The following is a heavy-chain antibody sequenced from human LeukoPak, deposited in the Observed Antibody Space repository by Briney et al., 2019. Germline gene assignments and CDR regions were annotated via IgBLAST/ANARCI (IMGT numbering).Heavy chain of an antibody. Sequence: GGSLRLSCAASGFTFTNAWVTWVCQAPGKWLDWVGRVKSKTDGGTTDYAAPVKGRFTISRDDSKNTLFLQMNSVKTEDTAVYCCAILGHFRGSSTTIDYWGQGTLATVSS. V-gene: IGHV3-15*01. CDR1: GFTFTNAW. J-gene: IGHJ4*02. CDR3: AILGHFRGSSTTIDY. CDR2: VKSKTDGGTT. D-gene: IGHD2/OR15-2a*01.